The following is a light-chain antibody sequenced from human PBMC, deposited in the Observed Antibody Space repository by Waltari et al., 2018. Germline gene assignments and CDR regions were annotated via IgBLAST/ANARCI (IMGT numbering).Light chain of an antibody. CDR3: AAWDDSLNGRWV. CDR2: RSD. CDR1: ASNIGNNL. V-gene: IGLV1-44*01. J-gene: IGLJ3*02. Sequence: RVTISCSGSASNIGNNLVNWYQQFPGKAPKLLIYRSDQRPSGAPDRFSGSKSGTSASLAISGLQSEDEADYYCAAWDDSLNGRWVFGGGTKVTVL.